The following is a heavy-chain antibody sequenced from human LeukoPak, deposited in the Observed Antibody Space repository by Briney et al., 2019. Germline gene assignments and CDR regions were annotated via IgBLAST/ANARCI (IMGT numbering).Heavy chain of an antibody. V-gene: IGHV3-64*01. J-gene: IGHJ4*02. CDR3: ARDNEYCSGGSCYSGIAY. CDR1: GFTLSSYA. Sequence: GGSLRLSCAASGFTLSSYAMHWVRQAPGKGLEYVSAISSNGGSTYYANSVKGRFTISRDNSKNSLYLQMNSLRAEDTAVYYCARDNEYCSGGSCYSGIAYWGQGTLVTVS. CDR2: ISSNGGST. D-gene: IGHD2-15*01.